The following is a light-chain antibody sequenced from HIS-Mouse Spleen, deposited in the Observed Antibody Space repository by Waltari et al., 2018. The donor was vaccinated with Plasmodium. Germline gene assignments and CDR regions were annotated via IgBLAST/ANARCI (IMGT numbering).Light chain of an antibody. Sequence: SSELTQPPSVSVSPGQTARITCSGDALPKQYAYWYQQKPGQAPVMVIYKDSERPSGFPERFSGSSSGTTVTLTISGVQAEDEADYYCQSADSSGTPNWVFGGGTKLTVL. CDR3: QSADSSGTPNWV. J-gene: IGLJ3*02. CDR1: ALPKQY. CDR2: KDS. V-gene: IGLV3-25*03.